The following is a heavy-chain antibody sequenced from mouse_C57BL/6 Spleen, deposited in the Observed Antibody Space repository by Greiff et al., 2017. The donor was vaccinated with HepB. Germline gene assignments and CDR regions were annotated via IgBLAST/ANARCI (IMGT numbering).Heavy chain of an antibody. V-gene: IGHV5-6*01. D-gene: IGHD2-2*01. Sequence: EVQLMESGGDLVKPGGSLKLSCAASGFTFSSYGMSWVRPTQDKRLEWVATISSGGSYTYYPDSVKGRFTISRDNARNTLYLEMSSLKSEDTAMYYWARHPEHYGYDEVDYWGQGTSVTVAS. J-gene: IGHJ4*01. CDR3: ARHPEHYGYDEVDY. CDR1: GFTFSSYG. CDR2: ISSGGSYT.